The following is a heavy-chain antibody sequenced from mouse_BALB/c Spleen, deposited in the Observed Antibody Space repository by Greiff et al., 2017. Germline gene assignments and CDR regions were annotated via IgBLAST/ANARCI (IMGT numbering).Heavy chain of an antibody. CDR3: ARAFYGYEYYYAMDY. D-gene: IGHD2-2*01. Sequence: EVQGVESGGGLVKPGGSLKLSCAASGFTFSDYYMYWVRQTPEKRLEWVATISDGGSYTYYPDSVKGRFTISRDNAKNNLYLQMSSLKSEDTAMYYCARAFYGYEYYYAMDYWGQGTSVTVSS. V-gene: IGHV5-4*02. CDR2: ISDGGSYT. CDR1: GFTFSDYY. J-gene: IGHJ4*01.